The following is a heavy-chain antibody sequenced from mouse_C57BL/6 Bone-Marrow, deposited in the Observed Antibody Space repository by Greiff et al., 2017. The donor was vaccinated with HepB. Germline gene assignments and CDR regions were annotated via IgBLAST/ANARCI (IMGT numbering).Heavy chain of an antibody. D-gene: IGHD1-1*01. J-gene: IGHJ3*01. CDR1: GYAFSSYW. CDR2: IYPGDGDT. CDR3: ARRYSFAY. V-gene: IGHV1-80*01. Sequence: VQLVESGAELVKPGASVKISCKASGYAFSSYWMNWVKQRPGKGLEWIGQIYPGDGDTNYNGKFKGKATLTADKSSSTAYMQLSSLTSEDSAVYFCARRYSFAYWGQGTLVTVSA.